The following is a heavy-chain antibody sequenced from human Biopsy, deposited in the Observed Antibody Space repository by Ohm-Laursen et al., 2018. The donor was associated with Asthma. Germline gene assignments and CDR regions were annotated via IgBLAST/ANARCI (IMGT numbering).Heavy chain of an antibody. CDR1: SGSITSGGYY. Sequence: SQTLSLTCTVYSGSITSGGYYWTWIRPHPGKVLEWIGFIYYSGSTYYNPSIKRRVSISIDTSKNQFSMKLSSVTAADTAVYYCARAQDYYDSRGYYRSFDYWGQGTLVTVSS. J-gene: IGHJ4*02. CDR2: IYYSGST. D-gene: IGHD3-22*01. V-gene: IGHV4-31*03. CDR3: ARAQDYYDSRGYYRSFDY.